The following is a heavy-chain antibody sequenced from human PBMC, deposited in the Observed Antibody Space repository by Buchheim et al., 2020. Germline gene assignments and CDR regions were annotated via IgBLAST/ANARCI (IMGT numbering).Heavy chain of an antibody. CDR1: GFTFSSYA. CDR3: ARDRNSYGYLSPTLDY. Sequence: QVQLVESGGGVVQPGRSLRLSCAASGFTFSSYAMHWVRQAPGKGLEWVAVISYDGSNKYYADSVKGRFTISRDNSKNTLYLQMNSLRAEDTAVYYCARDRNSYGYLSPTLDYWGQGTL. D-gene: IGHD5-18*01. J-gene: IGHJ4*02. V-gene: IGHV3-30*04. CDR2: ISYDGSNK.